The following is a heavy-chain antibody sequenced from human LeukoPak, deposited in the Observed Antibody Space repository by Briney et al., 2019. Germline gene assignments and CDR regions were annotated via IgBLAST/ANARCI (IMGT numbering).Heavy chain of an antibody. D-gene: IGHD2-2*01. CDR3: ARGYCSSTSCYEFDYYGMDV. V-gene: IGHV3-21*01. CDR2: ISSSISYI. CDR1: GLTFSSYS. Sequence: GGTLRLSCAASGLTFSSYSMNWGREAPGKRLEWGSSISSSISYIYYADSVKGRFTISRDNAKNSLYLQMNSLRAEDTAVYYCARGYCSSTSCYEFDYYGMDVWGQGTTVTVSS. J-gene: IGHJ6*02.